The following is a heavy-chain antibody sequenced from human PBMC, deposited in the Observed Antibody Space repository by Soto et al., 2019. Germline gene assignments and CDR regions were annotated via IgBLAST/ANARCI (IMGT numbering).Heavy chain of an antibody. CDR2: ISSSSSYI. J-gene: IGHJ6*02. CDR1: GFTFSSYS. Sequence: EVQLVESGGGLVKPGGSLRLSCAASGFTFSSYSMNWVRQAPGKGLEWVSSISSSSSYIYYADSVKGRFTISRDNAKNSLYLQMNSLRAEDTAVYYCARDWYRVYDTGMDVWGQGTTVTVSS. D-gene: IGHD3-9*01. CDR3: ARDWYRVYDTGMDV. V-gene: IGHV3-21*01.